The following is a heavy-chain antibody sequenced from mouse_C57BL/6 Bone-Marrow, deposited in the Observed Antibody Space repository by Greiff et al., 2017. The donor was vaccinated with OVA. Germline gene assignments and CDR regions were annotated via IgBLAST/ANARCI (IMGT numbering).Heavy chain of an antibody. CDR2: IDPEDGDT. J-gene: IGHJ3*01. CDR1: GFNIKDYY. Sequence: VQLQQSGAELVRPGASVKLSCTASGFNIKDYYMHWVKQRPEQGLEWIGRIDPEDGDTEYAPKFQGKATMTVDTSSNTAYLQLSSLTSEDTAVYYCTAKEGWYDYDEFAYWGQGTLVTVSA. CDR3: TAKEGWYDYDEFAY. V-gene: IGHV14-1*01. D-gene: IGHD2-4*01.